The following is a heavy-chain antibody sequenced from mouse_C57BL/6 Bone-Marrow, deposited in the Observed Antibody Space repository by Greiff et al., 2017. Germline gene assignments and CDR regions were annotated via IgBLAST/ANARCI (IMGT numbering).Heavy chain of an antibody. CDR2: IYPGDGDT. Sequence: QVQLKESGAELVKPGASVKISCKASGYAFSSYWMNWVKQRPGKGLEWIGQIYPGDGDTNYNGKFKGKATLTADKSSSTAYMQLSSLTSEDSAVYFCARYYYGNFYYFDYWGQGTTLTVSS. CDR1: GYAFSSYW. D-gene: IGHD2-1*01. CDR3: ARYYYGNFYYFDY. V-gene: IGHV1-80*01. J-gene: IGHJ2*01.